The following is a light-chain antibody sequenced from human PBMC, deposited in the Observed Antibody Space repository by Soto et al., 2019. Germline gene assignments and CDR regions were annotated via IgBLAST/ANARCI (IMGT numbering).Light chain of an antibody. CDR1: SSDVGGYNY. J-gene: IGLJ1*01. V-gene: IGLV2-14*01. CDR3: SSYTSSSTRLYV. Sequence: QSVLTQPASVSGSPGQSITISCTGTSSDVGGYNYVSWYQQHPGKAPKLMIYEVSNRPSGVSNRFSGSKSGNTASLTISGLQADDEADYYCSSYTSSSTRLYVFGTGTKLTAL. CDR2: EVS.